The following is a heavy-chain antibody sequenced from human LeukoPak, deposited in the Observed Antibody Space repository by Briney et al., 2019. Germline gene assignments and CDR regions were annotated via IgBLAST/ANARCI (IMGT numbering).Heavy chain of an antibody. CDR2: INHSGST. Sequence: SETLSLTCAVYGGSFSGYYWSWIRQPPGKGLEWIGEINHSGSTNYNPSLKSRVTMYIDTSKNQFFLKLSSVTAADTDMYYCAKSNGYGLIDYWGQGTLVTISS. D-gene: IGHD5-12*01. CDR3: AKSNGYGLIDY. J-gene: IGHJ4*02. CDR1: GGSFSGYY. V-gene: IGHV4-34*01.